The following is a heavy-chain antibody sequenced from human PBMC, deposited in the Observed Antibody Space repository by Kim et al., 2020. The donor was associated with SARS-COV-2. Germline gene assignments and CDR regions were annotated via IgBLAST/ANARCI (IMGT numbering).Heavy chain of an antibody. D-gene: IGHD4-17*01. CDR2: VKQDGGEK. CDR3: SRGGSDGDSQFRAFDM. J-gene: IGHJ3*02. CDR1: GFTFNKYC. V-gene: IGHV3-7*04. Sequence: GGSLRLSCVATGFTFNKYCMTWVRQAPGKGLECVSTVKQDGGEKFYLDSVEGRFDISRDNPNNSLFLQVYNLRAEDTAMYYCSRGGSDGDSQFRAFDMWGQGTVVTVSS.